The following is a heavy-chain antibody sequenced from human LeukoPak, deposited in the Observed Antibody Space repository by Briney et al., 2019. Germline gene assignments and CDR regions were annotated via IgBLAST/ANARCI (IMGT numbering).Heavy chain of an antibody. CDR2: INPSGSST. V-gene: IGHV1-46*01. CDR3: AREISGSYSGVDY. D-gene: IGHD1-26*01. J-gene: IGHJ4*02. Sequence: VASVKVSCKASGYAFTRHYMHWVRQAPGQGLEWMGLINPSGSSTIYAQKFQGRVTMTRDMSTSTDYMELSSLRSEDTAVYYCAREISGSYSGVDYWGQGTLVTVSS. CDR1: GYAFTRHY.